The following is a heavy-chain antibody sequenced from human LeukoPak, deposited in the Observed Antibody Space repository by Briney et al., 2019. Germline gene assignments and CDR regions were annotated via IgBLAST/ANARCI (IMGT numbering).Heavy chain of an antibody. Sequence: SETLSLTCAVSGYSISSGYYWGWIRQPPGRGLEWIGSIYHSGSTYYNPSLKSRVTTSVDTSKNQFSLKLSSVTAADTAVYYCARVKGYCSSTSCYGDAFDIWGQGTMVTVSS. CDR1: GYSISSGYY. CDR3: ARVKGYCSSTSCYGDAFDI. V-gene: IGHV4-38-2*01. J-gene: IGHJ3*02. D-gene: IGHD2-2*01. CDR2: IYHSGST.